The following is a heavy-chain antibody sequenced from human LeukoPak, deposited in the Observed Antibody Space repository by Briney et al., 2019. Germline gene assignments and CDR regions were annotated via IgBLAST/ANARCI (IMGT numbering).Heavy chain of an antibody. V-gene: IGHV4-59*01. CDR1: GGSISSYY. J-gene: IGHJ3*02. CDR3: ARDASIAAYKDAFDI. Sequence: SETLSLTCTVSGGSISSYYRSWIRQPPGKGLEWIGYIYYSGSTNYNPSLKSRVAISVDTSKNQFSLKLSSVTAADTAVYYCARDASIAAYKDAFDIWGQGTMVTVSS. D-gene: IGHD6-6*01. CDR2: IYYSGST.